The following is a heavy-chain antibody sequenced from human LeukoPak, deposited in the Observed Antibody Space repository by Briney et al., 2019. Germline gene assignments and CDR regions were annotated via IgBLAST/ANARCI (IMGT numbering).Heavy chain of an antibody. V-gene: IGHV3-21*01. CDR2: ISSSSSYI. CDR1: GFTFSSYS. CDR3: ARGAVAARHYYYGMDV. D-gene: IGHD6-19*01. J-gene: IGHJ6*02. Sequence: GGSLRLSCAASGFTFSSYSMNWVRQAPGKGLGWVSSISSSSSYIYYADSVKGRFTISRDNAKNSLYLQMNSLRAEDTAVYYCARGAVAARHYYYGMDVWGQGTTVTVSS.